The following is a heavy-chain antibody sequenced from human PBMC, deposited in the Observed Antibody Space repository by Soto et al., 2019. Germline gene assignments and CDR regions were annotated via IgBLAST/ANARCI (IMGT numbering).Heavy chain of an antibody. CDR2: IYYSGST. CDR1: GCSISSYY. CDR3: ARFDYGDYVSDAFDI. Sequence: QVQLQESGPGLVKPSETLSLTCTDYGCSISSYYWSWIRQPPGKRLEWIGYIYYSGSTNYNPSLKSRNTISVDTSKNPFSLMLSSVTASDTAVYYCARFDYGDYVSDAFDIWGQVTMVTVSS. J-gene: IGHJ3*02. V-gene: IGHV4-59*01. D-gene: IGHD4-17*01.